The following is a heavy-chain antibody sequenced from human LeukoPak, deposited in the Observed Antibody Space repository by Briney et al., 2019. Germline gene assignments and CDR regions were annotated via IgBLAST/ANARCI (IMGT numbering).Heavy chain of an antibody. CDR1: GDTFSTFA. CDR2: IIHIFGTT. J-gene: IGHJ4*02. V-gene: IGHV1-69*06. Sequence: ASVKVSCKASGDTFSTFAVSWVRHAPGQGLEWMRRIIHIFGTTNYAQKFQGRVTITADKSTTTDYMELSSLTSEDTAIYYCARDIHRVHCSDGVCSAYYFDYWGQGTLVSVSS. D-gene: IGHD2-8*01. CDR3: ARDIHRVHCSDGVCSAYYFDY.